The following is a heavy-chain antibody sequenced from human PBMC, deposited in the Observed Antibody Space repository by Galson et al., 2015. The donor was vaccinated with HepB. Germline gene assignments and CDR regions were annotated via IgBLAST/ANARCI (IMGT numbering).Heavy chain of an antibody. D-gene: IGHD2-2*02. CDR2: INPNSGGT. CDR3: ARGDIVVVPAAIENNWFDP. Sequence: SVKVSCKASGYTFTGYYMHWVRQAPGQGLEWMGWINPNSGGTNYAQKFQGRVTMTRDTSISTAYMELSRLRSDDTAVYYCARGDIVVVPAAIENNWFDPWGQGTLVTVSS. J-gene: IGHJ5*02. CDR1: GYTFTGYY. V-gene: IGHV1-2*02.